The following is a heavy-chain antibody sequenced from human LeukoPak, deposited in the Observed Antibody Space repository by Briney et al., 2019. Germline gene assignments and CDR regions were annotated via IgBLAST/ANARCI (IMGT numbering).Heavy chain of an antibody. D-gene: IGHD4-23*01. Sequence: SQTLSLTCAISGDSVSSSSAAWNWIRQSPSRGLEWLRRTYYRSKWYDDYVESVKSRITINPDTPKNQFSLQLNSVTPEDTAVYYCARDGKAGGRLDYWGQGTLVTVSS. CDR3: ARDGKAGGRLDY. CDR1: GDSVSSSSAA. J-gene: IGHJ4*02. V-gene: IGHV6-1*01. CDR2: TYYRSKWYD.